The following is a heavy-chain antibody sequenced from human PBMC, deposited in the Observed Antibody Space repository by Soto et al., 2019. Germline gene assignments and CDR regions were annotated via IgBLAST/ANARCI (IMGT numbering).Heavy chain of an antibody. CDR2: IGGSGGT. Sequence: GGSLRLSCAASGFTFSTYAMGWVRQAPGKGLEWVSGIGGSGGTYYADSVKGRFTISRDNSKNTLFLQMNSLRAEDTAVYYCAKTAEAVAGTVYGYWGQGTLVTVSS. CDR1: GFTFSTYA. V-gene: IGHV3-23*01. D-gene: IGHD6-19*01. J-gene: IGHJ4*02. CDR3: AKTAEAVAGTVYGY.